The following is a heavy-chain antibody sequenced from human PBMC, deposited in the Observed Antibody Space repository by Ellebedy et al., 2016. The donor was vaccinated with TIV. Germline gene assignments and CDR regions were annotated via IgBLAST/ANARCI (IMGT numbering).Heavy chain of an antibody. CDR1: GYTFTSYG. V-gene: IGHV1-18*01. D-gene: IGHD4-11*01. CDR3: AREATTVSYYYYYYGMDV. J-gene: IGHJ6*02. Sequence: ASVKVSCXASGYTFTSYGISWVRQAPGQGLEWMGWISAYNGNTNYAQKLQGRVTMTTDTSTSTAYMELRSLRSDDTAVYYCAREATTVSYYYYYYGMDVWGQGTTVTVSS. CDR2: ISAYNGNT.